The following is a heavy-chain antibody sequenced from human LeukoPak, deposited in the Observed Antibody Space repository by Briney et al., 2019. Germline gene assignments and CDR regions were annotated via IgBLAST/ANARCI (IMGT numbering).Heavy chain of an antibody. J-gene: IGHJ4*02. CDR3: AIAKPVEMATITGWGTTVDY. D-gene: IGHD5-12*01. CDR1: GFTFSDYY. V-gene: IGHV3-11*01. CDR2: ISSSGSTI. Sequence: GGSLRLSCAASGFTFSDYYMSWIRQAPGKGLEWVSYISSSGSTIYYADSVKGRFTISRDNAKNSLYLQMNSLRAEDTAVYYCAIAKPVEMATITGWGTTVDYRGQGTLVTVSS.